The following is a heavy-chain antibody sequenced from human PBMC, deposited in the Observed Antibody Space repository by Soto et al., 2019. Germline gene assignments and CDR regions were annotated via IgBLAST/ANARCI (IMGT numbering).Heavy chain of an antibody. CDR3: AREGQQLPNWFDP. J-gene: IGHJ5*02. CDR1: GGSISSGGYY. Sequence: SETLSLTCTVSGGSISSGGYYWSWIRQHPGKGLEWIGYIYYSGSTYYNPSLKSRVTISVDTSKNQFSLKLSSVTAADTAVYYCAREGQQLPNWFDPWGQGTLVNVSS. V-gene: IGHV4-31*03. D-gene: IGHD6-13*01. CDR2: IYYSGST.